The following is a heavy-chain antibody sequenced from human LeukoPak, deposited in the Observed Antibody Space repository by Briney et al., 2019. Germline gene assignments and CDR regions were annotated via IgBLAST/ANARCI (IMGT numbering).Heavy chain of an antibody. V-gene: IGHV3-7*01. Sequence: PGGSLRLSCAASGFTFSSYWMSWVRQAPGKGLEWVANIKQDGSEKYYADSVKGRFIISRDNSKNTLYLQMNSLRAEDTAMYYCAKDSDAWRGSGWYGDPFDYWGQGTLVTVSS. CDR1: GFTFSSYW. CDR3: AKDSDAWRGSGWYGDPFDY. D-gene: IGHD6-19*01. CDR2: IKQDGSEK. J-gene: IGHJ4*02.